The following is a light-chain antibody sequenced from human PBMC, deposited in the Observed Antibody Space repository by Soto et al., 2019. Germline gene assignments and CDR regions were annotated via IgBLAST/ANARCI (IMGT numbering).Light chain of an antibody. Sequence: DIQLTQSPSFLSASIGDRVSITCRASQDISSYLALYQRKPGKAPKLLIYGASTLQSAVPSSFSGSGSGTEFTLTISSLQPEDFATYYCQQLYSSPLTFGGGTKVEIK. J-gene: IGKJ4*01. CDR2: GAS. CDR1: QDISSY. V-gene: IGKV1-9*01. CDR3: QQLYSSPLT.